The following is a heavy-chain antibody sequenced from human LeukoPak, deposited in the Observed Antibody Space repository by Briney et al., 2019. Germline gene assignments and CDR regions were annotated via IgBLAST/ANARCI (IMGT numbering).Heavy chain of an antibody. D-gene: IGHD3-10*01. J-gene: IGHJ4*02. CDR1: GFTFSSYS. V-gene: IGHV3-48*01. CDR3: ARAGFTFSDYFGSFFDY. Sequence: GGSLRLSCAASGFTFSSYSMNWVRQAPGKGLEWVSHISSSSSTIYYADSVKGRFTISRGNAKNSLYLQMNSLRAEDTAVYYCARAGFTFSDYFGSFFDYWGQGTLVTVSS. CDR2: ISSSSSTI.